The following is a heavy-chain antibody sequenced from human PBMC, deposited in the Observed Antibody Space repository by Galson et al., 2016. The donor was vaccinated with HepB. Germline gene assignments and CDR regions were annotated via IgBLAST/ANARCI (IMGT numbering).Heavy chain of an antibody. CDR3: ASQWVAVDY. V-gene: IGHV3-72*01. CDR1: GFTFGDHY. Sequence: SLRLSCAASGFTFGDHYMDWVRQAPGTGLEWVGRTRNKTKSYTTEYAASVEGRFTITRDDSKNSLYLQMNGLRDEDTAVYYCASQWVAVDYGGRGTLVTLSS. D-gene: IGHD2-15*01. J-gene: IGHJ4*02. CDR2: TRNKTKSYTT.